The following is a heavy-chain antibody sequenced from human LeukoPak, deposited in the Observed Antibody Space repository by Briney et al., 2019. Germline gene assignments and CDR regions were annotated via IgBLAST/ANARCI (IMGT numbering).Heavy chain of an antibody. CDR3: ARQPYYYDSSGLRAFFDY. CDR1: GGSISSSSYY. D-gene: IGHD3-22*01. Sequence: PSETLSLTCTVSGGSISSSSYYWGWIRQPPGKGLEWIGSIYYSGSTYYNPSLKSRVTISVDTSKNQFSLKLSSVTAADTAVYYCARQPYYYDSSGLRAFFDYWGQGTLVTVSS. CDR2: IYYSGST. V-gene: IGHV4-39*01. J-gene: IGHJ4*02.